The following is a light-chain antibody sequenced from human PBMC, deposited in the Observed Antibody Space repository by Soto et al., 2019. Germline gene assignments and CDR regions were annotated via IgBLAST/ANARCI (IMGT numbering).Light chain of an antibody. CDR3: QHYGDSSWT. CDR1: QSVSSTL. J-gene: IGKJ1*01. CDR2: GVS. V-gene: IGKV3-20*01. Sequence: ELVLTQSPVALSLSSGERATLSCRASQSVSSTLLTWYQQKPGQAPGLLIYGVSSRATGIPDRVSGSGSGTDCTLNISRVEPEDFAVYFCQHYGDSSWTFGQGSRVEIK.